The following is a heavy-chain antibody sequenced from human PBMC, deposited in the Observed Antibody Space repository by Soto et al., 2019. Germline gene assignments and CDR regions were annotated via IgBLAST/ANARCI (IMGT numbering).Heavy chain of an antibody. CDR1: GRSISSSSYY. CDR2: IYYSGST. J-gene: IGHJ4*02. CDR3: ARLDYGERDY. V-gene: IGHV4-39*01. D-gene: IGHD4-17*01. Sequence: PSETLSLTGTGSGRSISSSSYYWGWIRQPPGKGLEWIGSIYYSGSTYYNPSLKSRVTISVDTSKNQFSLKLSSVTAADTAVYYCARLDYGERDYWGQGTLVTVS.